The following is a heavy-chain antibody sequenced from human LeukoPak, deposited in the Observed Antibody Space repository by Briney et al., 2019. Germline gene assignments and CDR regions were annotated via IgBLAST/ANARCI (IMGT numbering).Heavy chain of an antibody. J-gene: IGHJ4*02. Sequence: PSQTLSLTCTVSGGSISSGSYYWSWIRQPAGKGLEWIGRIYTSGSTNYNPSLKSRVTISVDTSKNQFSLKLSSVTAADTAVYYCARDGDYGDPDIYFDYWGQGTLVTVSS. CDR3: ARDGDYGDPDIYFDY. D-gene: IGHD4-17*01. CDR1: GGSISSGSYY. V-gene: IGHV4-61*02. CDR2: IYTSGST.